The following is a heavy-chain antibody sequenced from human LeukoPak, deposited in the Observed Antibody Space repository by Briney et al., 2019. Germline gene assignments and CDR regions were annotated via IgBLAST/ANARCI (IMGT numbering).Heavy chain of an antibody. CDR3: AKGKDDY. V-gene: IGHV3-23*01. J-gene: IGHJ4*02. CDR1: GFMFSSYA. CDR2: ISQSDGTT. Sequence: GGSLRLSCAASGFMFSSYAMSWVRQAPGKGLEWVSAISQSDGTTYYSDSVKGRFTISRDNSKNTVYLQMGSLRTEDTAVYYCAKGKDDYWGQGTLVTVSS.